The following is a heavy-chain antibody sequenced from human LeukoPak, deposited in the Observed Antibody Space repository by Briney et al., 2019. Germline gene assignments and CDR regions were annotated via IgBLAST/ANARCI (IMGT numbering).Heavy chain of an antibody. Sequence: SETLSLTCTVSGGSISSSSYYWGWIRQPPGKGLEWIGSIYYSGSTYYNPSLKSRVTISVDTSKNQFSLKLSSVTAADTAVYYCARDRIVVVVAAPAGMDVWGQGTTVTVSS. J-gene: IGHJ6*02. V-gene: IGHV4-39*07. D-gene: IGHD2-15*01. CDR1: GGSISSSSYY. CDR3: ARDRIVVVVAAPAGMDV. CDR2: IYYSGST.